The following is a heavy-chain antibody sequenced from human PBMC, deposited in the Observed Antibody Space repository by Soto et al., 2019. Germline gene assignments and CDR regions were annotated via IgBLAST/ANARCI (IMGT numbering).Heavy chain of an antibody. CDR2: GNDNEDS. D-gene: IGHD3-9*01. CDR1: GGSIRSFTYY. CDR3: ARRERYYGCPGCFDP. Sequence: SETLSLTFSVPGGSIRSFTYYWGWIRQPPRRRGQWIGTGNDNEDSYYNPCPKSRVNITVDTAKNQFTLNLRSVTAADTDIYFCARRERYYGCPGCFDPWGPGTLVTVSS. V-gene: IGHV4-39*01. J-gene: IGHJ5*02.